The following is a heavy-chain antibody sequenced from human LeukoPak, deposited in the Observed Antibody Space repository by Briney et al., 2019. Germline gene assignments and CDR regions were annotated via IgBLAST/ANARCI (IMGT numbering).Heavy chain of an antibody. J-gene: IGHJ6*03. V-gene: IGHV4-59*12. D-gene: IGHD6-13*01. CDR3: ARSAVAGTVDYYYYYMDV. CDR1: GGSISDYY. Sequence: SETLSLTCTVSGGSISDYYWSWIRQPPGKGLEWIAYIYSSGSSNYNPSLKSRVTMSLDTSKNQFSLKLHSVTAADTAVYYCARSAVAGTVDYYYYYMDVWDKGTTVTVSS. CDR2: IYSSGSS.